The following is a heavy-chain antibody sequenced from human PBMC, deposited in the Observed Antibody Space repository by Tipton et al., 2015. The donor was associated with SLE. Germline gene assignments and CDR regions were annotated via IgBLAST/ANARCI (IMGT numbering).Heavy chain of an antibody. Sequence: QLVQSGAEVKKPGASVKVSCKASGYTFTGYYMHWVRQAPGQGLEWMGWIKPNSGGTNYAQNFQGRVPMTRDTSISTAYMELSRLRSDGTAVYYCARDQEDTAMGGPGYSWDQGPLVAVSS. CDR1: GYTFTGYY. J-gene: IGHJ4*02. D-gene: IGHD5-18*01. CDR3: ARDQEDTAMGGPGYS. CDR2: IKPNSGGT. V-gene: IGHV1-2*02.